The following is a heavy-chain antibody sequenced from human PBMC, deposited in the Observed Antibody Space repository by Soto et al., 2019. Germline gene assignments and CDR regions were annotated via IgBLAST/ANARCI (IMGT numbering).Heavy chain of an antibody. CDR2: IRSNVYGGTT. V-gene: IGHV3-49*03. CDR3: TSTIFGVVIPGGYYYGMDV. J-gene: IGHJ6*02. D-gene: IGHD3-3*01. CDR1: GFTFGDYA. Sequence: GGSLRLSCTASGFTFGDYAMSWFRQAPGKGLEWVGFIRSNVYGGTTEYAASVKGRFTISRDDSKSIAYLQMNSLKAEDTAMYYCTSTIFGVVIPGGYYYGMDVWGQGTTVTVPS.